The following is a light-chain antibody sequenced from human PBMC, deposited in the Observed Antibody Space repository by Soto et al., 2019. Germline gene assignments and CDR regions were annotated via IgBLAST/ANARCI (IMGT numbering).Light chain of an antibody. CDR3: QQRSNWPRGGT. Sequence: ENVLTQSPVTMSLSPGERATLSCRASQSVSTYLAWYQQKPGQAPRLLISDASNRASGIPARFSGSGSGTDFTLTISSLEPEDFAVYYCQQRSNWPRGGTFGGGTKVEIK. J-gene: IGKJ4*01. CDR2: DAS. V-gene: IGKV3-11*01. CDR1: QSVSTY.